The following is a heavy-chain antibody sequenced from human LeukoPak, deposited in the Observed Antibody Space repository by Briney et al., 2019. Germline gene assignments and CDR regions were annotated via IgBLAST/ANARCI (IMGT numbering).Heavy chain of an antibody. CDR3: ARDQTVTDY. D-gene: IGHD4-17*01. CDR2: IYYTGNN. J-gene: IGHJ4*02. CDR1: GYSISSTNW. V-gene: IGHV4-28*03. Sequence: PSETLSLTCTVSGYSISSTNWWGWIRQPPGKGLEWIGYIYYTGNNNYNPSLKSRVTISVDTSKNQFSLKLSSVTAADTAVYYCARDQTVTDYWGQGTLVTVSS.